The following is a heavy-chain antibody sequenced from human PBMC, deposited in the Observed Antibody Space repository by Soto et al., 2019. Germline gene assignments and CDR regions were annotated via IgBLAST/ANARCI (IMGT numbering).Heavy chain of an antibody. J-gene: IGHJ5*02. CDR2: IYHSGST. D-gene: IGHD6-13*01. CDR1: GGSISSSNW. CDR3: ARGGSSPLNWFDP. V-gene: IGHV4-4*02. Sequence: KTSETLSLTCAVSGGSISSSNWWSWVRQPPGKGLEWIGEIYHSGSTNYNPSLKSRVTISVDKSKNQFSLKLSSVTAADTAVYYCARGGSSPLNWFDPWGQGTLVTVSS.